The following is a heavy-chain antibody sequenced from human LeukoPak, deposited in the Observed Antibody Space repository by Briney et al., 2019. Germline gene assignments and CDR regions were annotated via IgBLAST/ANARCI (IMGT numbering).Heavy chain of an antibody. J-gene: IGHJ4*02. Sequence: SETLSLTCTVSGGSISSYYWTWIRQPAGKGLEWIGRIHTSGSTNYNPSLKSRVTMSADTSKNQFSLKLTPVTAADTAVYYCARAWQWLPLDSWGQGTLVTVSS. D-gene: IGHD6-19*01. CDR3: ARAWQWLPLDS. CDR2: IHTSGST. V-gene: IGHV4-4*07. CDR1: GGSISSYY.